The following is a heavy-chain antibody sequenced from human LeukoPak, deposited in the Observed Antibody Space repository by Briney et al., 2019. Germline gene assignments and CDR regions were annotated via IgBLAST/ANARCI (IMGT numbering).Heavy chain of an antibody. CDR2: ISGSGGNT. Sequence: PGGSLRLSCAASAFTFSGYAMSWVRQAPGKGLEWVSSISGSGGNTFYTDSVKGRFTISRDNSRDTLYLQMNSLRAEDTAVYYCAKATDYGGSCYSLDYWGQGTLVTVSS. V-gene: IGHV3-23*01. CDR1: AFTFSGYA. J-gene: IGHJ4*02. D-gene: IGHD2-15*01. CDR3: AKATDYGGSCYSLDY.